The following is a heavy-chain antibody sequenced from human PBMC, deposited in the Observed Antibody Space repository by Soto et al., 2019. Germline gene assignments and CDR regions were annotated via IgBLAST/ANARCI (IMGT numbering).Heavy chain of an antibody. CDR1: GGSFSGYY. Sequence: SETLSLTCAVYGGSFSGYYWSWIRQPPGKGLEWIGEINHSGSTNYNPSLKSRVTISVDTSKNQFSLKLSSVTAADTAVYHCARGLHYYGSGSPLDYWGQGTLVTVSS. CDR3: ARGLHYYGSGSPLDY. D-gene: IGHD3-10*01. V-gene: IGHV4-34*01. J-gene: IGHJ4*02. CDR2: INHSGST.